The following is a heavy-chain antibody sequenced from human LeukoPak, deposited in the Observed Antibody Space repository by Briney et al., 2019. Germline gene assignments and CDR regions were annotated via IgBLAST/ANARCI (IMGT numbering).Heavy chain of an antibody. V-gene: IGHV6-1*01. Sequence: SQTLSLTCAISGDSVSSNSAAWNWIRQSPSRGLEWLGRTYYRSKWYNNYALPVKSRMTVNQDTSKNQISLQLNSVTPEDTAVYYCARESAGTYYFDYWGQGALVTVSS. D-gene: IGHD6-19*01. CDR3: ARESAGTYYFDY. CDR1: GDSVSSNSAA. J-gene: IGHJ4*02. CDR2: TYYRSKWYN.